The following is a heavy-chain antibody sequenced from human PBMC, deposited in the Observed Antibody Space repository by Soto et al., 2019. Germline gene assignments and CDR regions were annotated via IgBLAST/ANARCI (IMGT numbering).Heavy chain of an antibody. V-gene: IGHV5-51*01. J-gene: IGHJ6*02. CDR1: GYSFTNYW. CDR3: VRPRGSYAHGLDV. Sequence: PGESLKISCQGSGYSFTNYWVGWVRQIPGRGLEWMGIIHPGDSDTRYSPYFQGQDTISADKSISTAYLQWSSLKASDTAMYYCVRPRGSYAHGLDVWGQGATVTVSS. CDR2: IHPGDSDT. D-gene: IGHD1-26*01.